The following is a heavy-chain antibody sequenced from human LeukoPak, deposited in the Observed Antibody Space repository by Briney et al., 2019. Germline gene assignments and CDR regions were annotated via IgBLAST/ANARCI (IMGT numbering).Heavy chain of an antibody. V-gene: IGHV4-39*01. CDR1: GGSISSSSYY. CDR2: IYYSGST. D-gene: IGHD3-22*01. J-gene: IGHJ4*02. Sequence: SETLSLTCTVSGGSISSSSYYWGWIRQPPGKGLEWIGSIYYSGSTYYNPSLKSRVTISVDTSKNQFSLKLSSVTAADTAVYYCAGLQYYYDSSGYYWEYYFDYWGQGVLVTVSS. CDR3: AGLQYYYDSSGYYWEYYFDY.